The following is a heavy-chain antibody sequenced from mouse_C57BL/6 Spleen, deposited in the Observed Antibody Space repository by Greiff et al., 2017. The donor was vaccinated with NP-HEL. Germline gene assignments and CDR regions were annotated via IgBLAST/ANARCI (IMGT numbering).Heavy chain of an antibody. CDR3: ARDRPWFAY. CDR2: INPYNGGT. Sequence: DVKLVESGPVLVKPGASVKMSCKASGYTFTDYYMNWVKQSHGKSLEWIGVINPYNGGTSYNQKFKGKATLTVDKSSSTAYMELNSLTSEDSAVYYCARDRPWFAYWGQGTLVTVSA. CDR1: GYTFTDYY. V-gene: IGHV1-19*01. J-gene: IGHJ3*01.